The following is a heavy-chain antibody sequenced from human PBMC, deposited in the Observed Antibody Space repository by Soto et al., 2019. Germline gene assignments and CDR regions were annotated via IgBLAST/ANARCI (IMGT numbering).Heavy chain of an antibody. D-gene: IGHD2-8*01. J-gene: IGHJ4*02. Sequence: SETLSLTCAVYGGSVSGYYWSWIRQPPGKGLEWIGEINHSGSTNYNPSLKSRVTISVDTSKNQFSLKLSSVTAADTAVYYCARGRSSKRFRVLMVYAMEFDYWGQGTLVTVSS. CDR2: INHSGST. CDR1: GGSVSGYY. CDR3: ARGRSSKRFRVLMVYAMEFDY. V-gene: IGHV4-34*01.